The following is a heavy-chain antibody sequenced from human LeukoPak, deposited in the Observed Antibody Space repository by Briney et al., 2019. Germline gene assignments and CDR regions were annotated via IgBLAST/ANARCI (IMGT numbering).Heavy chain of an antibody. Sequence: PGGSLRLSCAASGFTSSRYWMTWVRQAPGKGLEWVANIKQDGSEKNYVDSVKGRCTISRDNAKNSLYLRMNSLRAEDTAVYYCARDVEGSGSYYSPWGQGTRVTVSS. J-gene: IGHJ4*02. CDR2: IKQDGSEK. CDR3: ARDVEGSGSYYSP. D-gene: IGHD3-10*01. V-gene: IGHV3-7*01. CDR1: GFTSSRYW.